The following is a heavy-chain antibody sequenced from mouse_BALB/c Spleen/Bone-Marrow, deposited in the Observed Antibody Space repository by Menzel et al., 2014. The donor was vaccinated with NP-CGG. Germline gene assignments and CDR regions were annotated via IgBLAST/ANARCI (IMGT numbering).Heavy chain of an antibody. V-gene: IGHV1S81*02. Sequence: VQLQQSGAELVKPGTSVKLSCKASGYTFTSYYIYWVKQRPGQGLKWIGEINPSNGGTNFNEKFKSKATLTVDKSSSSTYMQLSRLTSEDYAVYFHTRLSLLRGYFDYWGQGTTLTVSS. CDR1: GYTFTSYY. D-gene: IGHD1-2*01. CDR2: INPSNGGT. J-gene: IGHJ2*01. CDR3: TRLSLLRGYFDY.